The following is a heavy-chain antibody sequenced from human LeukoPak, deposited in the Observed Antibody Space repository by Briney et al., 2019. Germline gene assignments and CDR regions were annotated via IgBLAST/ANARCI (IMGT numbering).Heavy chain of an antibody. CDR2: ISGSGGST. CDR3: ARGEPIAARRYYYGMDV. V-gene: IGHV3-23*01. D-gene: IGHD6-6*01. Sequence: GGSLRLSCAASGFTFSIYAMSWVRQAPGKGLEWVSAISGSGGSTYYADSVKGRFTISRDNAKNSLYLQMNSLRDEDTAVYYCARGEPIAARRYYYGMDVWGQGTTVTVSS. J-gene: IGHJ6*02. CDR1: GFTFSIYA.